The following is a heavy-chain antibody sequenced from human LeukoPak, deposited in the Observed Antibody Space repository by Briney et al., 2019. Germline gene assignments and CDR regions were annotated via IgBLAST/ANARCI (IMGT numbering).Heavy chain of an antibody. J-gene: IGHJ4*02. D-gene: IGHD6-19*01. Sequence: GASVKVSCKASGYTFTSYGISWVRQAPGQGLEWMGWISAYNGNTNYAQKLQGRVTMTTDTSTSTAYIELRSLRSDDTAVYYCARDEVAVAGRLTKAVSFDYWGQGTLVTVSS. CDR1: GYTFTSYG. CDR3: ARDEVAVAGRLTKAVSFDY. CDR2: ISAYNGNT. V-gene: IGHV1-18*01.